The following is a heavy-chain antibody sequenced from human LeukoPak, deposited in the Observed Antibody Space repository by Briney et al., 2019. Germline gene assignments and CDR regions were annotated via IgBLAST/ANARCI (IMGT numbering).Heavy chain of an antibody. CDR1: GFTFSSYW. J-gene: IGHJ6*03. V-gene: IGHV3-7*01. CDR2: IKQDGSEK. CDR3: ARKTSGSHWGYYYYYMDV. Sequence: GGSLRLSCAASGFTFSSYWMSWVRQAPGKGLVWVGNIKQDGSEKYYVDSVKGRFTISRDNAKNSLYLQMNSLRAEDTAVYYCARKTSGSHWGYYYYYMDVWGKGTTVTVSS. D-gene: IGHD1-26*01.